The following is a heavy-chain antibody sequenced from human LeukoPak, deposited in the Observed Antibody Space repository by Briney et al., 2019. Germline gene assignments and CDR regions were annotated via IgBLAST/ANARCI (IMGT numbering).Heavy chain of an antibody. V-gene: IGHV1-69*06. Sequence: GASVKVSCKASGGTFSSYAISWVRQAPGQGLEWMGGIIPIFGTANYAQKFQGRVTITADKSTSTAYMELSRLRSDDTAVYYCARVARITHNGRPKGRGGYYYYMDVWGKGTTVTVSS. D-gene: IGHD2-15*01. CDR2: IIPIFGTA. J-gene: IGHJ6*03. CDR1: GGTFSSYA. CDR3: ARVARITHNGRPKGRGGYYYYMDV.